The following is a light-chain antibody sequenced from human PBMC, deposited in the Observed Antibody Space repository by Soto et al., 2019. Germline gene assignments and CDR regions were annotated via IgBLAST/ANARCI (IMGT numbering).Light chain of an antibody. CDR3: FAYAGSNTLV. V-gene: IGLV2-23*01. CDR1: SSDVGSYNL. CDR2: EGN. Sequence: QSALTQPASVSGSPGQSITISCTGTSSDVGSYNLVSWYQQHPGKAPKLMIYEGNKRPSGVSNRFSASKSGNTASLTISGLQAEDEADYYCFAYAGSNTLVFGGGTKLTVL. J-gene: IGLJ2*01.